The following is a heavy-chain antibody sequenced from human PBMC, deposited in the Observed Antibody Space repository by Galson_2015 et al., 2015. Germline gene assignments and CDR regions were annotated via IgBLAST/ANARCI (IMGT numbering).Heavy chain of an antibody. CDR2: IYSCGST. D-gene: IGHD4-17*01. CDR1: GFTVSSNY. Sequence: SLRLSCAASGFTVSSNYMSWVRQAPGKGLEWVSVIYSCGSTYYADSVKGRFTISRDNAKNSLYLQMNSLRAEDTAVYYCARGYGDYVDYFDYWGQGTLVTVSS. V-gene: IGHV3-66*03. J-gene: IGHJ4*02. CDR3: ARGYGDYVDYFDY.